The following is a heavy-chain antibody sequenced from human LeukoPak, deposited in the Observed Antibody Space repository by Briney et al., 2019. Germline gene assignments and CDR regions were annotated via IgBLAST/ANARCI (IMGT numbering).Heavy chain of an antibody. CDR1: GLTFDDYA. CDR2: ISWNSGSI. V-gene: IGHV3-9*01. CDR3: AKDIYYDSSGYDY. D-gene: IGHD3-22*01. J-gene: IGHJ4*02. Sequence: GRSLRLSCAASGLTFDDYAMHWVRQAPGKGLEWVSGISWNSGSIGYADSVKGRFTISRDNAKNSLYLQMNSLRAEDTALYYCAKDIYYDSSGYDYWGQGTLVTVSS.